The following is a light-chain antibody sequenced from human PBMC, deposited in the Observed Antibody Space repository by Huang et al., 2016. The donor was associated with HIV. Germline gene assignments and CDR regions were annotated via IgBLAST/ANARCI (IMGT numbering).Light chain of an antibody. V-gene: IGKV3-15*01. J-gene: IGKJ1*01. CDR3: HQYNDWPPEWS. CDR1: QSLRNN. CDR2: GAS. Sequence: IVLTQSPATLSVSPGERATPSCRASQSLRNNLAWYQQRPGQGPRLLIYGASNRAACIPGRFSGSGSDTEFTLTISSLQSGDFAIYYCHQYNDWPPEWSFAQGTRVDI.